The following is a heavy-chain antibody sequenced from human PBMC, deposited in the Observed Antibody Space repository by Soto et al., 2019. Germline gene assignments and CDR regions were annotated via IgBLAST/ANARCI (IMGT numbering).Heavy chain of an antibody. Sequence: QVQLQESGPGLVKPSGTLSLTCAVSGGSISSDNWWSWVRQPPGKGLEWIGEMYHSGNTNYNPSLQSRVTISVDKSTNQVSMKMTSVTAADTALYYCARASASSMLRGVIINWGQGTQVTVSS. CDR3: ARASASSMLRGVIIN. D-gene: IGHD3-10*01. V-gene: IGHV4-4*02. CDR2: MYHSGNT. J-gene: IGHJ4*02. CDR1: GGSISSDNW.